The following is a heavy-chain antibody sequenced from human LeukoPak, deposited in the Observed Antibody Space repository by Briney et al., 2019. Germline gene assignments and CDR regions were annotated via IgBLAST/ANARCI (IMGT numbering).Heavy chain of an antibody. CDR1: GGSISSYY. CDR3: ARATGYYSDVGFDP. CDR2: IYYSGST. D-gene: IGHD1-14*01. V-gene: IGHV4-59*01. J-gene: IGHJ5*02. Sequence: SETLSLTCTVSGGSISSYYWSWIRQPPGKGLEWIGYIYYSGSTNYNPSLKSRVTISVDTSKSQFSLKLSSVTAADTAVYYCARATGYYSDVGFDPWGQGTLVTVSS.